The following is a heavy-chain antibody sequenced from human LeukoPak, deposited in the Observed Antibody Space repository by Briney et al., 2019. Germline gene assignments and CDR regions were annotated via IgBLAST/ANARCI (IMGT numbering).Heavy chain of an antibody. Sequence: PEASVKVSCKASGYTFTSYGISWVRQAPGQGLEWMGWISAYNGNTNYAQKLQGRVTMTTDTSTSTAYMELRSLRSDDTAVYYCARDVQDDYGGNSTGGWGQGTLVTVSS. CDR1: GYTFTSYG. J-gene: IGHJ4*02. CDR3: ARDVQDDYGGNSTGG. CDR2: ISAYNGNT. D-gene: IGHD4-23*01. V-gene: IGHV1-18*01.